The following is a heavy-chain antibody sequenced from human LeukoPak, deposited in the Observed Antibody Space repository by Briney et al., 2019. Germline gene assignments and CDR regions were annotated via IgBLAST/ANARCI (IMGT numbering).Heavy chain of an antibody. CDR2: ISYDGSNK. Sequence: GGSLRLSCAASGFTFSSYAMHWVRQVPGKGLEWVAVISYDGSNKYYADSVKGRFTISRDNSKNTLYLQMNSLRAEDTAVYYCAREFGHPGGYSYQDYWGQGTLVTVSS. CDR1: GFTFSSYA. V-gene: IGHV3-30*04. J-gene: IGHJ4*02. CDR3: AREFGHPGGYSYQDY. D-gene: IGHD5-18*01.